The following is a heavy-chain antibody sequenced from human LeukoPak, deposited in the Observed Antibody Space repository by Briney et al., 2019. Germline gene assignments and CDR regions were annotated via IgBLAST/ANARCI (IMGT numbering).Heavy chain of an antibody. CDR3: AKDKSQQLFLY. CDR1: GFTFSSYW. Sequence: GGSLRLSCAASGFTFSSYWMHWVRQAPGKGLVWVSRINSDGSSTSYADSVKGRFTISRDNAKNTLYLQMNSLRAEDTAVYYCAKDKSQQLFLYWGQGTLVTVSS. J-gene: IGHJ4*02. CDR2: INSDGSST. D-gene: IGHD6-13*01. V-gene: IGHV3-74*01.